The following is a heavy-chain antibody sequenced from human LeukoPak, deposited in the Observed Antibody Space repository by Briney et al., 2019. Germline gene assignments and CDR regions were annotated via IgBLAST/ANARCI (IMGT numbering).Heavy chain of an antibody. V-gene: IGHV3-48*03. CDR3: ARDPSPVYDYVWGSYRSRTLDY. D-gene: IGHD3-16*02. J-gene: IGHJ4*02. CDR2: ISSSGSTI. CDR1: GFTFSSYE. Sequence: QPGGSLRLSCAASGFTFSSYEMNWVRQAPGKGLEWVSYISSSGSTIYYADSVKGRFTISRDNAKNSLYLQMNSLRAEDTAVYDLARDPSPVYDYVWGSYRSRTLDYWGQGTLVTVSS.